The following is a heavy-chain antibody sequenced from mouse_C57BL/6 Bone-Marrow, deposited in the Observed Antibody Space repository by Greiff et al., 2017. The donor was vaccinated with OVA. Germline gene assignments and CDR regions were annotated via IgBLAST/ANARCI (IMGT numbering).Heavy chain of an antibody. CDR2: IRLKSDNYAT. D-gene: IGHD1-1*01. Sequence: EVQLVESGGGLVQPGGSMKLSCVASGFTFSNYWMNWVRQSPEKGLEWVAQIRLKSDNYATHYAESVKGRFTISRDDSKNSVYLQMNNLRAEDTEIYYCTGYYGSSSYYFDYWGQGTTLTVSS. CDR1: GFTFSNYW. J-gene: IGHJ2*01. V-gene: IGHV6-3*01. CDR3: TGYYGSSSYYFDY.